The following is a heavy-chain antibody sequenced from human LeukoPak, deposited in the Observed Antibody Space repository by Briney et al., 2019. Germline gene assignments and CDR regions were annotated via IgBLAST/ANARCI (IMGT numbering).Heavy chain of an antibody. CDR2: ISGSDGST. J-gene: IGHJ4*02. V-gene: IGHV3-23*01. CDR3: AKDSSVSVAVFDY. D-gene: IGHD6-19*01. Sequence: PGGSLRLSCAASGFTFSSYAMSWVRQAPGKGLEWVSAISGSDGSTYYADSVKGRFTISRDNSKNTLYLQMNSLRAEDTAVYYCAKDSSVSVAVFDYWGQGTLVTVSS. CDR1: GFTFSSYA.